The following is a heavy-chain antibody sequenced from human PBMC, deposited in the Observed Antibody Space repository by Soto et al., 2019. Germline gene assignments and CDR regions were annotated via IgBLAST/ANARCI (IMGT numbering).Heavy chain of an antibody. V-gene: IGHV1-2*04. CDR2: INPNSGGT. D-gene: IGHD3-9*01. CDR3: ARAFGSYYDILTGYFNPTYYFDY. CDR1: GYTFTGYY. J-gene: IGHJ4*02. Sequence: QVQLVQSGAEVKKPGASVKVSCKASGYTFTGYYMHWVRQAPGQGLEWMGWINPNSGGTNYAQKFQGWVTMTRATSISTSYMELSRLRSDDTAVYYCARAFGSYYDILTGYFNPTYYFDYWGQGTLVTVSS.